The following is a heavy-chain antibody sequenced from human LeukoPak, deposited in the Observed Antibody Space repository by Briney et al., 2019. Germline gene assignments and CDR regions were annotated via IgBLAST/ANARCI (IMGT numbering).Heavy chain of an antibody. V-gene: IGHV4-59*08. CDR2: IFCSGNT. CDR3: ARHTTVVPPHYFDY. Sequence: SETLSLTCTVSGAPISSYYWSWIRQPPGKGLEWIGYIFCSGNTNYNPSLKSRVTMSLGTSKNLFSLRLTSVTAADTAVYYCARHTTVVPPHYFDYWGQGALVTVSS. D-gene: IGHD4-17*01. J-gene: IGHJ4*02. CDR1: GAPISSYY.